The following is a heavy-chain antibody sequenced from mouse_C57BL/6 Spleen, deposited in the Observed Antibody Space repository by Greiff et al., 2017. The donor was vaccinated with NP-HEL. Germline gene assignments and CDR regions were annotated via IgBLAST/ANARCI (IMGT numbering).Heavy chain of an antibody. Sequence: QVQLQQSGAELARPGASVKLSCKASGYTFTSYGISWVKQRTGQGLEWIGEIYPRSGNTYYNEKFKGKATLTADKSSSTAYMELRSLTSEDSAVYFCARSRTGSLWYFDVWGTGTTVTVSS. CDR1: GYTFTSYG. J-gene: IGHJ1*03. V-gene: IGHV1-81*01. CDR2: IYPRSGNT. CDR3: ARSRTGSLWYFDV. D-gene: IGHD1-1*01.